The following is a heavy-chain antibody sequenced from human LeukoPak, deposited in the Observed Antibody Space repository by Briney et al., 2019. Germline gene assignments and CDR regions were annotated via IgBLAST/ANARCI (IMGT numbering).Heavy chain of an antibody. CDR1: GGSISSGDYY. CDR2: IYYSGSI. Sequence: SETLSLTCTVSGGSISSGDYYWSWIRQPPGKGLEWIGDIYYSGSIKYNPSLKSRVTMSVDTSKNQFSLKLSSVTAADTAIYYCARENPSGYYNRPIDYWGQGTLVTVSS. J-gene: IGHJ4*02. D-gene: IGHD3-22*01. V-gene: IGHV4-61*08. CDR3: ARENPSGYYNRPIDY.